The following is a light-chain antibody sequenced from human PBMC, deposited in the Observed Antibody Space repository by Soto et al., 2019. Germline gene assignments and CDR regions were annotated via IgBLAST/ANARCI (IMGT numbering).Light chain of an antibody. V-gene: IGLV2-8*01. J-gene: IGLJ2*01. Sequence: QSALTQPPSASGSPGQSVTISCTGTSSDVGGYNYVSWYQQHPGKAPKLMIYEVSKRPSGVPDRFSGSKSGNTASLTVSGLQAEDEADYYCSLYAGSNNYVVFGGGIKLTVL. CDR3: SLYAGSNNYVV. CDR2: EVS. CDR1: SSDVGGYNY.